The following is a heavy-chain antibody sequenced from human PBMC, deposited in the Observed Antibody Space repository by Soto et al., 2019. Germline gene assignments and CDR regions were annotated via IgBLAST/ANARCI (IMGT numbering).Heavy chain of an antibody. Sequence: QVQLVQSGAEVKKPGSSVKVSCKASGGTFSSYAISWVRQAPGQGLEWMGGIIPIFGTANYAQKFQGRVTITADESTSTAYMELSSLRYEDTAVYYCARGYYYGSGSYYVMFDYWGQGTLVTVSS. J-gene: IGHJ4*02. V-gene: IGHV1-69*01. CDR2: IIPIFGTA. D-gene: IGHD3-10*01. CDR1: GGTFSSYA. CDR3: ARGYYYGSGSYYVMFDY.